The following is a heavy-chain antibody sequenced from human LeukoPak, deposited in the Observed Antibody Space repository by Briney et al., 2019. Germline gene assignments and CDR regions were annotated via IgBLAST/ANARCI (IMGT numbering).Heavy chain of an antibody. D-gene: IGHD6-19*01. CDR2: ISDSGGST. CDR3: AKMVRWEAAVAGIGGY. Sequence: VGPLRLSWAAPGFSISSSSRWWPCQVTGKGVQGCSAISDSGGSTYYADSVKGRVTISRDTSKNTLYLQMNRLSAGETAVYYCAKMVRWEAAVAGIGGYWGQGTLVPVSS. CDR1: GFSISSSS. V-gene: IGHV3-23*01. J-gene: IGHJ4*02.